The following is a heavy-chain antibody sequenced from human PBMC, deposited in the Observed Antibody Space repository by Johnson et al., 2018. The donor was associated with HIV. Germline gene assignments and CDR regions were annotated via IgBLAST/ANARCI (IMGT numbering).Heavy chain of an antibody. J-gene: IGHJ3*02. D-gene: IGHD2-15*01. V-gene: IGHV3-30*18. CDR2: IPYDGSNT. CDR3: AKDVGYCSGGSCFTRGAFDI. CDR1: RFTFSRYG. Sequence: QVQLVESGGGVVQPGRSLRLSCAASRFTFSRYGMHWVRQAPGKGLEWVAVIPYDGSNTYYADSVKGRFTISRDNSKNTVYLQMNSLRAEDTAVYYCAKDVGYCSGGSCFTRGAFDIWGQGTMVTVSS.